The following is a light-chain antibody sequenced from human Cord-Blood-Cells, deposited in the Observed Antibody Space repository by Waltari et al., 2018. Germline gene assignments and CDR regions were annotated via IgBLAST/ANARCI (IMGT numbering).Light chain of an antibody. CDR1: ALPKKY. J-gene: IGLJ3*02. CDR3: YSTDSSGNHRV. CDR2: EDS. Sequence: SYELPQPPSVSVSPGQTARIHCSGDALPKKYAYWYQQKSGQAPVLVIYEDSKRPSGIPERFSGSSSGTMATLTISGAQVEDEADYYCYSTDSSGNHRVFGGGTKLTVL. V-gene: IGLV3-10*01.